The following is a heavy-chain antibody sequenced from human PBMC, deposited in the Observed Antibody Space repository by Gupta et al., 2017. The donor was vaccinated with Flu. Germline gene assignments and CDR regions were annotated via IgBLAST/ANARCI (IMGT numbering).Heavy chain of an antibody. CDR1: GFTFSSYA. V-gene: IGHV3-23*01. D-gene: IGHD2-2*01. CDR2: ISGSGGST. J-gene: IGHJ4*02. CDR3: AKMQVQGYCSSTSCPWGQYYFDY. Sequence: EVQLLESGGGLVQPGGSLRLSCAASGFTFSSYAMSWVRQAPGKGLEWVSAISGSGGSTYYADSVKGRFTISRDNSKNTLYLQMNSLRAEDTAVYYCAKMQVQGYCSSTSCPWGQYYFDYWGQGTLVTVSS.